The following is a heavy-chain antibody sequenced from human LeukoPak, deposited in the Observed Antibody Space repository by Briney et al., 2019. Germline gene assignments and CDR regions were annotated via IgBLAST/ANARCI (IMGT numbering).Heavy chain of an antibody. Sequence: GGSLTLSCAASGFTFSDYYMSWTRQAPGKGLEWVSYISSSGSTIYYVDSVKGRFTISRDNPKNSLYLQMDSLKAEDTAVYYCARDPDSSSFDYWGQGALVTVSS. CDR2: ISSSGSTI. V-gene: IGHV3-11*04. CDR3: ARDPDSSSFDY. CDR1: GFTFSDYY. D-gene: IGHD6-13*01. J-gene: IGHJ4*02.